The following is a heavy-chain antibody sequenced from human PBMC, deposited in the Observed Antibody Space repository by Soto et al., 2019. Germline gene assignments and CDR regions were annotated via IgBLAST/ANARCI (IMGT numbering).Heavy chain of an antibody. CDR2: ISYDGSNK. CDR3: AKDSGYCSGGSCYYFDY. Sequence: PWGSLRLSCAASGFTFSSYGMHWVRQAPGKGLEWVAVISYDGSNKYYAESVKGRFTISRDNSKNTLYLQMNSLRAEDTAVYYCAKDSGYCSGGSCYYFDYWGQGTLVTVSS. J-gene: IGHJ4*02. D-gene: IGHD2-15*01. V-gene: IGHV3-30*18. CDR1: GFTFSSYG.